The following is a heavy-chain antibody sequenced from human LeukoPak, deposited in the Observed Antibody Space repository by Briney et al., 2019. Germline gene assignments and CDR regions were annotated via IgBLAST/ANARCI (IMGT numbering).Heavy chain of an antibody. CDR1: GYTLTELS. V-gene: IGHV1-24*01. Sequence: GASVKVSCKVSGYTLTELSMHWVRQAPGKGLEWMGGFDPEDGETIYAQKFQGRVTMTEDTSTDTAYMELSSLRSEDTAVYYCATVSQRGYYYYYGMDVWGQGTTVTVSS. CDR3: ATVSQRGYYYYYGMDV. CDR2: FDPEDGET. D-gene: IGHD5-24*01. J-gene: IGHJ6*02.